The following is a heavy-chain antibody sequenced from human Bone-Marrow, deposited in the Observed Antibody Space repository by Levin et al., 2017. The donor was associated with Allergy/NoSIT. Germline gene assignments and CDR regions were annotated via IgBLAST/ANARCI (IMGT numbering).Heavy chain of an antibody. J-gene: IGHJ4*02. D-gene: IGHD6-13*01. Sequence: SGPTLVKPTQTLTLTCTFSGFSLSTSGVGVGWIRQPPGKALEGLELTDWDDDKCNSTSQKSRLTMTKDTSKFLVLLTLTNMDPVDTATYYCPHRLIAAGRTYYFDYWGQGTLVPVSS. CDR1: GFSLSTSGVG. CDR3: PHRLIAAGRTYYFDY. CDR2: TDWDDDK. V-gene: IGHV2-5*02.